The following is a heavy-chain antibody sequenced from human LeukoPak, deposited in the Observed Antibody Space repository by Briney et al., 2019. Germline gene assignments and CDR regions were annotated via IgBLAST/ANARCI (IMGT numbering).Heavy chain of an antibody. CDR3: AKGIDIVVVPAATMSN. J-gene: IGHJ4*02. CDR2: ISGSGGST. Sequence: PGGSLRLSCAASGFTFSSCAMSWVRQAPGKGLEWVSAISGSGGSTYYADSVKGRFTISRDNSKNTLYLQMNSLRAEDTAVYYCAKGIDIVVVPAATMSNWGQGTLVTVSS. CDR1: GFTFSSCA. D-gene: IGHD2-2*01. V-gene: IGHV3-23*01.